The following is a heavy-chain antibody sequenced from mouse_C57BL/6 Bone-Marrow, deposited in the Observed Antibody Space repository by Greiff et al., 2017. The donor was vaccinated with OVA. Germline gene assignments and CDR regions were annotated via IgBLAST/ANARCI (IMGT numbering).Heavy chain of an antibody. V-gene: IGHV6-3*01. D-gene: IGHD1-1*01. CDR1: GFTFSNYW. J-gene: IGHJ2*01. CDR2: IRLKSDNYAT. CDR3: TGDTTVVATPYYFDY. Sequence: EVKLMESGGGLVQPGGSMKLSCVASGFTFSNYWMNWVRQSPEKGLEWVAQIRLKSDNYATNYAESVKGRFTISRDDSNISVYLQMNNLRAEDTGIYYCTGDTTVVATPYYFDYWGQGTTLTVSS.